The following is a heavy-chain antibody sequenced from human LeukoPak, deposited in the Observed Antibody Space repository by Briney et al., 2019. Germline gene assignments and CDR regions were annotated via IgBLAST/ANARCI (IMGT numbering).Heavy chain of an antibody. D-gene: IGHD6-13*01. J-gene: IGHJ4*02. V-gene: IGHV3-23*01. Sequence: PGGSLRLSCAASGFTFSGYAMSWVRQAPGKGLEWVSAISGSAGTTYYPDSVKGRFTISRDNSKNTLYLQMNSLRAEDTAVYYCAKLSSWTDRNFDYWGQGTLVTVSS. CDR1: GFTFSGYA. CDR2: ISGSAGTT. CDR3: AKLSSWTDRNFDY.